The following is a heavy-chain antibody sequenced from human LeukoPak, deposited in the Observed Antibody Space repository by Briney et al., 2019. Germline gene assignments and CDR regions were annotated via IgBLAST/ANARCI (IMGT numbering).Heavy chain of an antibody. CDR3: AREEGGSTQLWLESWFDP. D-gene: IGHD5-18*01. V-gene: IGHV3-48*01. Sequence: PGGSLRLSCAASGFTFSSYSMNWVRQAPGKGLEWVSYISSSSSTIYYADSVKGRLTISRDNAKNSPYLQMNSLRAEDTAVYYCAREEGGSTQLWLESWFDPWGQGTLVTVSS. CDR1: GFTFSSYS. J-gene: IGHJ5*02. CDR2: ISSSSSTI.